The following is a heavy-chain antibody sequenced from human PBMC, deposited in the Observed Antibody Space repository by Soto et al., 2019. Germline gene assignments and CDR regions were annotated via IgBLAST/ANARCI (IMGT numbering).Heavy chain of an antibody. D-gene: IGHD3-22*01. V-gene: IGHV1-69*13. CDR1: GGTFSSYA. CDR3: ATPGIYDSSGYYYFDY. CDR2: IIPIFGTA. J-gene: IGHJ4*02. Sequence: SVKVSCKASGGTFSSYAISWVRQAPGQGLEWMGGIIPIFGTANYAQKFQGRVTITADESTSTAYMELSSLRSEDTAVYYCATPGIYDSSGYYYFDYWGQGTLVTVSS.